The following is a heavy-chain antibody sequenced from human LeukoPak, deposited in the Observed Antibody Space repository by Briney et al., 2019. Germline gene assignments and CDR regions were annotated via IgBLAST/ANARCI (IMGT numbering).Heavy chain of an antibody. Sequence: SETLSLTCTVAGGSISSYYWSWIRQPPGKGLEWIGYIYYSGSTNYNPSLKSRVTISVDTSKNQFSLRLSSVTAADTAVYYCAREWVRYYYDSSGYFDYWGQGTLVTVSS. J-gene: IGHJ4*02. D-gene: IGHD3-22*01. V-gene: IGHV4-59*12. CDR2: IYYSGST. CDR3: AREWVRYYYDSSGYFDY. CDR1: GGSISSYY.